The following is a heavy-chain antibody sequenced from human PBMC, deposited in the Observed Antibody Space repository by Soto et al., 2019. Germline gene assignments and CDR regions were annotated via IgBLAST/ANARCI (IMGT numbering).Heavy chain of an antibody. V-gene: IGHV4-31*03. CDR2: IYYDGST. Sequence: QVQLQESGPGLVKPSQTLSLTCSVSGGSISSGGYYWSWIRQPPGKGLEWIGYIYYDGSTYYNPSLKSRITMSVDTSENQFSLKLSSVTGADTAIYYCARDDCGGGGCLTSWGQGTLVTISS. CDR3: ARDDCGGGGCLTS. CDR1: GGSISSGGYY. J-gene: IGHJ5*02. D-gene: IGHD2-15*01.